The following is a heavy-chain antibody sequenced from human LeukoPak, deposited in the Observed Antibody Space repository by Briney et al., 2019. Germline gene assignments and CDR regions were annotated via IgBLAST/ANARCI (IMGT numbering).Heavy chain of an antibody. Sequence: GGSLRLSSAASGFTFSNYGMSWVRQAPGKGLEWVSTISGSGSATYNAGSVKGRFTTSRDNSNNTLYLQMNSLRAEDTAVYYCAKTEAPAAIRAGSDYWGQGTLVTVSS. CDR1: GFTFSNYG. J-gene: IGHJ4*02. D-gene: IGHD2-2*02. V-gene: IGHV3-23*01. CDR2: ISGSGSAT. CDR3: AKTEAPAAIRAGSDY.